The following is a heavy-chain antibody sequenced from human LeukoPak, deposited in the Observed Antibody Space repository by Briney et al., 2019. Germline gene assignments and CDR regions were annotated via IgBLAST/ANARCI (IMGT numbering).Heavy chain of an antibody. CDR2: IGTAGDT. CDR3: ATSPRALAARQAYYFLDV. D-gene: IGHD6-6*01. Sequence: GGSLRLSCAASGFIFSTYDMHWVRQATGKGLEWVSSIGTAGDTYYPGAVKGRFTISRENAKNSFYLQMNSLRAGDTAVYFCATSPRALAARQAYYFLDVWGKGTTVTVSS. J-gene: IGHJ6*03. V-gene: IGHV3-13*01. CDR1: GFIFSTYD.